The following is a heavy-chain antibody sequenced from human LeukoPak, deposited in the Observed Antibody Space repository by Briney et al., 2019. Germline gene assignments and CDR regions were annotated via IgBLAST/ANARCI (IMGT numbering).Heavy chain of an antibody. V-gene: IGHV4-59*08. CDR2: SYYSGST. CDR1: GGSISNNY. CDR3: ARGVTLIVVVIHDWYFDL. Sequence: KTSETLSLTCTVSGGSISNNYWSWFRQLPGKGLEWIGYSYYSGSTNYNPSLKSRVTISVDTSKNQFSLKLSSVTAADTAVYYCARGVTLIVVVIHDWYFDLWGRGTVFTVSS. J-gene: IGHJ2*01. D-gene: IGHD3-22*01.